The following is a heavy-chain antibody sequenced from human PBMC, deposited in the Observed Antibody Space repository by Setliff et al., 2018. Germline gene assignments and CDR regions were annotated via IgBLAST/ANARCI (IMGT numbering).Heavy chain of an antibody. V-gene: IGHV1-18*01. J-gene: IGHJ6*02. CDR1: GYTFTRYG. CDR2: IGLYNGNT. D-gene: IGHD1-20*01. CDR3: AKGGNITRETYFYYGMDV. Sequence: GASVKVSCKASGYTFTRYGISWVRQAPGKGFEWMGWIGLYNGNTYYAQKFQGRVAITTDTSTSTAYMELRSLRSDDTAVYYCAKGGNITRETYFYYGMDVWGQGTTVTVSS.